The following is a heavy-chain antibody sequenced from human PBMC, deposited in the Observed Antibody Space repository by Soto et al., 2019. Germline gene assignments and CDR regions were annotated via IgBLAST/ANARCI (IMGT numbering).Heavy chain of an antibody. CDR2: ISSSGSTI. CDR3: ARASYCSSTSCPGWFGP. CDR1: GFTFSDYY. J-gene: IGHJ5*02. Sequence: SGGSLRLSCAASGFTFSDYYMSWIRQAPGKGLEWVSYISSSGSTIYYADSVKGRFAISRDNAKNSLYLQMNSLRAEDTAVYYCARASYCSSTSCPGWFGPWGQGTLVTVSS. D-gene: IGHD2-2*01. V-gene: IGHV3-11*01.